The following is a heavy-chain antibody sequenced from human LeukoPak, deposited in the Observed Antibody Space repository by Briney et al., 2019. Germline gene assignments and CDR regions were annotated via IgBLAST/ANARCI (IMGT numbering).Heavy chain of an antibody. CDR2: ISYSGTT. V-gene: IGHV4-34*01. J-gene: IGHJ6*03. CDR1: GGYFSGFY. Sequence: SETLSLTCVVDGGYFSGFYWTWVRKAPGKGLEWIGEISYSGTTKYNPSLKNRITTEVDTSKKQISLTLSTVTAADTAVHYCAKGKAGHYHSVTDEYYYYMDVWGKGTTVIVSS. D-gene: IGHD3-9*01. CDR3: AKGKAGHYHSVTDEYYYYMDV.